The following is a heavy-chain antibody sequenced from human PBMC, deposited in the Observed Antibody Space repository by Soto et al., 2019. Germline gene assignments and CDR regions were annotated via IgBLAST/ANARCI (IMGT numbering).Heavy chain of an antibody. V-gene: IGHV4-59*01. CDR1: GGSISTYD. CDR2: ILYNGKT. J-gene: IGHJ4*02. D-gene: IGHD1-1*01. Sequence: PSETLSLTCSVSGGSISTYDGGWIRQPPGKGLEWIGYILYNGKTNYNPSLESRVSISVDTSKKQFSLKLSSVTAADTAVYYCARHFPIGNNWNYFDYWGQGTLVTVSS. CDR3: ARHFPIGNNWNYFDY.